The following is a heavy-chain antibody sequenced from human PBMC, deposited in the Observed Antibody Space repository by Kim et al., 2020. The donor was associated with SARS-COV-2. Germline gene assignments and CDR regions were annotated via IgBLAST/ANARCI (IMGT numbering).Heavy chain of an antibody. CDR3: VRLKTYYGLDV. Sequence: SETLSLTCTVSGGSISSSCYYWGWIRPPPGKGLEYIAYVYYSGSTYYNSSLKSRVTISKDTSKNQFPLMQSSVTAAVTVFYYCVRLKTYYGLDVWGQG. J-gene: IGHJ6*02. CDR2: VYYSGST. V-gene: IGHV4-39*01. CDR1: GGSISSSCYY.